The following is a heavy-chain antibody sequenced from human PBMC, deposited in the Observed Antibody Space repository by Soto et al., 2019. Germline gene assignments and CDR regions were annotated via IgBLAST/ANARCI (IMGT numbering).Heavy chain of an antibody. CDR1: GGSISSYY. CDR2: IYYSGST. Sequence: PSETLSLTCTVSGGSISSYYWSWIRQPPGKGLEWIGYIYYSGSTNYNPSLKSRVTISVDTSKNQFSLKLNSVSAADTAVYYCARRWGGTFAFWGRGTMVTVSS. D-gene: IGHD3-10*01. J-gene: IGHJ3*01. CDR3: ARRWGGTFAF. V-gene: IGHV4-59*08.